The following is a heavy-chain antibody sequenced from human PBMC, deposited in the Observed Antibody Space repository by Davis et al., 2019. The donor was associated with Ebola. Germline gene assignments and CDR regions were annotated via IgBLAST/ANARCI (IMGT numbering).Heavy chain of an antibody. CDR2: VYRSGDI. D-gene: IGHD5-24*01. CDR3: ARGDGYNFWGY. CDR1: GFSVSSNY. Sequence: GESLKISCAVSGFSVSSNYMSWVRQAPGKGLEWVSVVYRSGDIYYADSVRGRFTISRDNSQNTVHLQMNSLRVEDTALYYCARGDGYNFWGYWGPGSLVTVSS. J-gene: IGHJ4*02. V-gene: IGHV3-66*01.